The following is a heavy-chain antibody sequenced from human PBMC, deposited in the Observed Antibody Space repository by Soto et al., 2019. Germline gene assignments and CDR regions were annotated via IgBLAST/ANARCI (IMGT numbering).Heavy chain of an antibody. J-gene: IGHJ6*02. D-gene: IGHD1-26*01. Sequence: GGSLRLSCAASRFTFSDYYMSWIRQAPGKGLEWVSYISSSSSYTNYADSVKGRFTISRDNAKNSLYLQMNSLRAEDTAVYYCASGSTAYYYGMDVWGQGTTVTVSS. CDR2: ISSSSSYT. CDR3: ASGSTAYYYGMDV. V-gene: IGHV3-11*03. CDR1: RFTFSDYY.